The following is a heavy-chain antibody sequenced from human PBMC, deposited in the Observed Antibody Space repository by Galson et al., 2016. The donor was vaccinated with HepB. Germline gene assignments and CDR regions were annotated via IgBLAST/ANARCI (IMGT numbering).Heavy chain of an antibody. D-gene: IGHD2-21*02. V-gene: IGHV3-48*02. Sequence: SLRLSCAASGFSFSSYSMNWVRQAPGKGLEWVSYITSSSSTIYYADSVQGRFTISRDNAKNSLYLQMNSLRDEDTAVYYCAADATTIVTAFDYWGQGTLVTVSS. CDR3: AADATTIVTAFDY. CDR1: GFSFSSYS. J-gene: IGHJ4*02. CDR2: ITSSSSTI.